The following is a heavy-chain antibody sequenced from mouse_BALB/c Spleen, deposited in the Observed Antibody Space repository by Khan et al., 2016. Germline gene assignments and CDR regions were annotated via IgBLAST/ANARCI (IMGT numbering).Heavy chain of an antibody. D-gene: IGHD1-1*01. CDR3: ARAGYYGYLVN. CDR2: INPDSSTI. V-gene: IGHV4-1*02. J-gene: IGHJ3*01. CDR1: GFDFSRYW. Sequence: EVKLLESGGGLVQPGGSLKLSCAASGFDFSRYWMSWVRQAPGKGREWIGEINPDSSTINYTPSLKDKFIISRDNAKNTLYLQMSKVGSEDTVLYYCARAGYYGYLVNWGKGTLVTVSA.